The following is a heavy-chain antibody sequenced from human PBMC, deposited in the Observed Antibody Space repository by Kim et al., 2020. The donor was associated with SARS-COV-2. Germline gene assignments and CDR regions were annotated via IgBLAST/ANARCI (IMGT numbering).Heavy chain of an antibody. CDR3: AKDGGGWVNSGWYYFD. CDR1: GFTFTNYA. D-gene: IGHD6-13*01. V-gene: IGHV3-23*01. Sequence: GGSLRLSCAASGFTFTNYAMSWVRLAPGKGLEWVSSISGSGSNTYYADSVKGRFTISRDNSKDTLYLRMSSLRAEDTTVYYCAKDGGGWVNSGWYYFD. CDR2: ISGSGSNT. J-gene: IGHJ4*01.